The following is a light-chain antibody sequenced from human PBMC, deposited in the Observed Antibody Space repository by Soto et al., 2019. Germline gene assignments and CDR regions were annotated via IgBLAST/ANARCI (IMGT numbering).Light chain of an antibody. J-gene: IGLJ1*01. CDR1: SSDVGGYNY. CDR3: YSYAGSYTFYV. Sequence: QSALTQPRSVSGSPGQSVTISCTGTSSDVGGYNYVSWYQQHPGKAPRLMIYDVSKRPSGVPDRFSGSKSGNTASLTISGLQAEDEADYYCYSYAGSYTFYVFGIGTKLTVL. V-gene: IGLV2-11*01. CDR2: DVS.